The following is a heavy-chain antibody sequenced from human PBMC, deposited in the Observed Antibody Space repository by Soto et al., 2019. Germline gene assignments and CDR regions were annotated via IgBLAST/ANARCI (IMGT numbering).Heavy chain of an antibody. CDR3: ALTPRSYLLEVAGPGFEY. J-gene: IGHJ4*02. D-gene: IGHD6-19*01. Sequence: QVRLVESGGGVVQPGRSLRLSCAASGFNFGVFGMHWVRQAPGKGLEWLSVLSYEGSEEYYADSVRGRFTISRDNSKNTMFLQMDRLRVDDTGVYYCALTPRSYLLEVAGPGFEYWGQGTLVTVS. CDR2: LSYEGSEE. CDR1: GFNFGVFG. V-gene: IGHV3-30*03.